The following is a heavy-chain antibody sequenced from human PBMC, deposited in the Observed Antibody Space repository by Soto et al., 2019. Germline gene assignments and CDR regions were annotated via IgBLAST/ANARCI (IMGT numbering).Heavy chain of an antibody. D-gene: IGHD5-12*01. Sequence: QVHLVQSGAVVQKPGSSVMVSRKASGYTFTDYYLPWVRQVRQAPGQARAWIGVINPSNGRTTYAQKFQGRVTMTRDTSSNTVDRDLSNRRSDDTPVYYCAREVVATMDIYYSGMDVWGQGTTVTVSS. CDR3: AREVVATMDIYYSGMDV. J-gene: IGHJ6*02. V-gene: IGHV1-46*01. CDR1: GYTFTDYY. CDR2: INPSNGRT.